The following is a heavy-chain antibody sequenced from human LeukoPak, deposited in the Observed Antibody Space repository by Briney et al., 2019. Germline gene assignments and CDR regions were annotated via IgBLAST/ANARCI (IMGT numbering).Heavy chain of an antibody. CDR3: VKANYDDSSGYFY. CDR1: GYTFTGYH. Sequence: PVASVKVSCKASGYTFTGYHMHWVRQAPGQGLGWMGWINPNSGGANYAQKFQGRVTMTRDTSISTAYMELSRLRSDDTAVYYCVKANYDDSSGYFYWGQGTLVTVSS. D-gene: IGHD3-22*01. V-gene: IGHV1-2*02. CDR2: INPNSGGA. J-gene: IGHJ4*02.